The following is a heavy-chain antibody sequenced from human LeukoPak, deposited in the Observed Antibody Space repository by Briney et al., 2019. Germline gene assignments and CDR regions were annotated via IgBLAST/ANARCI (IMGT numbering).Heavy chain of an antibody. CDR3: ARVAAASRVGSHWPKHFDY. V-gene: IGHV1-3*01. Sequence: ASVKVSCKASGYTLTSYAMHWVRQAPGQRLEWTGSINAGNGNTKYSQKFQGRVTMTRDTSTSTVYMELSSPRSEDTAVYYCARVAAASRVGSHWPKHFDYWGQGTLVTVSS. J-gene: IGHJ4*02. D-gene: IGHD6-13*01. CDR1: GYTLTSYA. CDR2: INAGNGNT.